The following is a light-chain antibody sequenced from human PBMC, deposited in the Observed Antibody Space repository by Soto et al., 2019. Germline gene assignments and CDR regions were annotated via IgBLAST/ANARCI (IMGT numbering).Light chain of an antibody. CDR1: QSIGHF. V-gene: IGKV3-20*01. CDR2: GAS. CDR3: QQYGSSGT. J-gene: IGKJ1*01. Sequence: IILTQSPATLSLSRWEIATLSCRASQSIGHFLVWYQQKPGQAPRLLIYGASNRATGIPDRFSGSGSGTDFTLTISRLEPEDFAVYYCQQYGSSGTFGQGTKVDI.